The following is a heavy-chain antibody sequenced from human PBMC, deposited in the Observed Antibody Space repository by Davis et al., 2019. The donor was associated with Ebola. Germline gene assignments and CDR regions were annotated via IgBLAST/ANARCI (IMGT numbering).Heavy chain of an antibody. J-gene: IGHJ6*02. CDR2: INHSGST. CDR1: GGSFSGYY. CDR3: ARQVHYYGSGSYKKGNGMDV. V-gene: IGHV4-34*01. D-gene: IGHD3-10*01. Sequence: SETLSLTCAVYGGSFSGYYWSWIRQPPGKGLEWIGEINHSGSTNYNPSLKSRVTISVDTSKNQFSLKLSSVTAADTAVYYCARQVHYYGSGSYKKGNGMDVWGQGTTVTVSS.